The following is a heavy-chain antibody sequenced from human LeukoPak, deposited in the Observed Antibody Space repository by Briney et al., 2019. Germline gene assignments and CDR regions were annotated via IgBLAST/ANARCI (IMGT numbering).Heavy chain of an antibody. CDR2: IRYDGSNK. CDR1: GFTFSSYG. J-gene: IGHJ4*02. CDR3: ARSRGIVVPAAMFDY. D-gene: IGHD2-2*01. V-gene: IGHV3-33*01. Sequence: GRSLRLSCAASGFTFSSYGMHWVRQAPGKGLEWVAVIRYDGSNKYYADSVKGQFTISRDNSKNTLYLQMNSLRAEDTAVYYCARSRGIVVPAAMFDYWGQGTLVTVSS.